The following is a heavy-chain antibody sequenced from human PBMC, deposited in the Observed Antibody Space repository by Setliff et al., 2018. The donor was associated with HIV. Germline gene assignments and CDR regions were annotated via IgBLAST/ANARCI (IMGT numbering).Heavy chain of an antibody. V-gene: IGHV3-7*01. D-gene: IGHD4-17*01. CDR1: EFTFSSYW. Sequence: PGGSLRLSCSASEFTFSSYWMSWVRQAPGKGLEWVVNINEDGTEKSYVDSVKGRFTISRDNAKNSLYLQMNSLRAEDTAVYYCAREAVDDYARYFDYWGQGSLVTVSS. CDR2: INEDGTEK. J-gene: IGHJ4*02. CDR3: AREAVDDYARYFDY.